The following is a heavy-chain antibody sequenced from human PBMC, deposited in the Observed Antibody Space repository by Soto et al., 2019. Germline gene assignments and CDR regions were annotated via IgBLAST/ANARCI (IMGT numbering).Heavy chain of an antibody. V-gene: IGHV4-59*01. D-gene: IGHD6-6*01. CDR3: ARDRAEGSSSTPAGGMDV. CDR2: IHYSGVT. Sequence: SETLSLTCSVSGGSIRTYYWNWIRQPPVGGLEWIAYIHYSGVTNYSPSLRGRVSISIDRSNNEFSLKVSSVTAADKAVYYCARDRAEGSSSTPAGGMDVWGPGTTVTVSS. CDR1: GGSIRTYY. J-gene: IGHJ6*02.